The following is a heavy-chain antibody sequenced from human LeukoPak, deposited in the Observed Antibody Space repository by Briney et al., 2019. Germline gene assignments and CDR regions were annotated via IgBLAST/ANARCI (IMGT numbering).Heavy chain of an antibody. CDR1: GFTFSSYA. Sequence: GGSLRLSCAASGFTFSSYAMNWVRQAPGKGLEWVSAISGSGGSTYYADSVKGRFTISRDNSKSTLYLQMSSLRAEDTAVYYCAKGQQLPVGWVDYWGQGTLVTVSS. D-gene: IGHD2-2*01. J-gene: IGHJ4*02. CDR2: ISGSGGST. V-gene: IGHV3-23*01. CDR3: AKGQQLPVGWVDY.